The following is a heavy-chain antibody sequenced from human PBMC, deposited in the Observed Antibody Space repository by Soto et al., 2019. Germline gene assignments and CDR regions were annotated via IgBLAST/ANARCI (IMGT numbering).Heavy chain of an antibody. CDR3: ARGEVYVWGSYRKYWFDP. J-gene: IGHJ5*02. CDR1: GGSFSGYY. V-gene: IGHV4-34*01. D-gene: IGHD3-16*02. CDR2: INHSGST. Sequence: PSETLSLTCAVYGGSFSGYYWSWIRQPPGKGLEWIGEINHSGSTNYNPSLKGRVSISVDTSKNQFSQKLSSVTAADTAVDYCARGEVYVWGSYRKYWFDPWGQGTLVTVSS.